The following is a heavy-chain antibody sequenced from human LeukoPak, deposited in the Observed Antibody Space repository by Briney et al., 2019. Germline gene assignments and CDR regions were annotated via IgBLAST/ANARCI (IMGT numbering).Heavy chain of an antibody. CDR2: TRSSGSTI. D-gene: IGHD3-22*01. Sequence: KPGGSLRLSCAASGFTFSDYYMSWIRQTPGKGLEWVSYTRSSGSTIYYADSVKGRFTISRDNAKNSLYLQMNSLRAEDTAVYYCARDLYYDSSGYDYWGQGTLVTVSS. CDR3: ARDLYYDSSGYDY. V-gene: IGHV3-11*01. J-gene: IGHJ4*02. CDR1: GFTFSDYY.